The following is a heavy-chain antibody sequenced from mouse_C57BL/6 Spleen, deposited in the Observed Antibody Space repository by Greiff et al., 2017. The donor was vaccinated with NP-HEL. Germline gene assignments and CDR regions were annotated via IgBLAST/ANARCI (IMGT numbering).Heavy chain of an antibody. J-gene: IGHJ3*01. CDR1: GFNIKDDY. CDR2: IDPENGDT. D-gene: IGHD2-3*01. Sequence: EVQLQQSGAELVRPGASVKLSCTASGFNIKDDYMHWVKQRPEQGLEWIGWIDPENGDTEYASKFQGKATITADTSSNTAYLQLSSLTSEDTAVYYCTTFDDGYYGWLAYWGQGTLVTVSA. CDR3: TTFDDGYYGWLAY. V-gene: IGHV14-4*01.